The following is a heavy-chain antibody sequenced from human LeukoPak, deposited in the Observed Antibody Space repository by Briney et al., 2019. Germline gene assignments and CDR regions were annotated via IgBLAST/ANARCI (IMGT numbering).Heavy chain of an antibody. CDR1: GFTFDDYA. D-gene: IGHD2-15*01. V-gene: IGHV3-9*01. CDR2: ISWNSGSI. J-gene: IGHJ4*02. CDR3: AKGGVVVADHFDY. Sequence: TGRSLRLSCAASGFTFDDYAMHWVRQAPGKGLEWVSGISWNSGSIGYADSVKGRFTISRDNAKNSLYLQMNSLRAEDTALYYCAKGGVVVADHFDYWGQGTLATVSS.